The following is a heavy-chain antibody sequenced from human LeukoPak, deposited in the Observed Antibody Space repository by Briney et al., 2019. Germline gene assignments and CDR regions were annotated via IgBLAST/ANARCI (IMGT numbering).Heavy chain of an antibody. CDR3: AGRYCSGGSCRHTLDY. J-gene: IGHJ4*02. D-gene: IGHD2-15*01. Sequence: ASVKVSCKASGGTFSSYAISWVRQAPGQGLEWMGGIIPIFGTANYAQKFQGRVTITADKSTSTAYMELSSLRSEDTAVYYCAGRYCSGGSCRHTLDYWGQGTLVTVSS. CDR1: GGTFSSYA. V-gene: IGHV1-69*06. CDR2: IIPIFGTA.